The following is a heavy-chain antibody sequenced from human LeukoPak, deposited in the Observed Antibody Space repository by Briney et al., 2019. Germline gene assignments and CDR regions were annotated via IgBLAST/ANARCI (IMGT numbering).Heavy chain of an antibody. J-gene: IGHJ5*02. CDR2: ISGHGDIT. V-gene: IGHV3-23*01. CDR3: ATRGHSIGWFET. CDR1: GFTFRNYA. D-gene: IGHD3-22*01. Sequence: GGSLRLSCAASGFTFRNYAMTWVRQTPGKGQEWVSTISGHGDITFYADSVKGRFTISRDYSKNTLYLQMNTLRVEDTAVYYCATRGHSIGWFETWGQGTLVTVSS.